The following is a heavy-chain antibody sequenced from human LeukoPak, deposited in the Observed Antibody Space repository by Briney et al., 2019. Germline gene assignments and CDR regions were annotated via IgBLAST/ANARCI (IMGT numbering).Heavy chain of an antibody. Sequence: ASVKVSCKASGYTFTSYGISWVRQAPGQGLEWMGWISAYNGNTNYAQKLQGRVTMTTDTSTSTAYMELRSLRSDDTAVYYCASLQNVPSYYYYYVMDVWGQGTTVTVSS. CDR3: ASLQNVPSYYYYYVMDV. J-gene: IGHJ6*02. V-gene: IGHV1-18*01. CDR2: ISAYNGNT. CDR1: GYTFTSYG. D-gene: IGHD2/OR15-2a*01.